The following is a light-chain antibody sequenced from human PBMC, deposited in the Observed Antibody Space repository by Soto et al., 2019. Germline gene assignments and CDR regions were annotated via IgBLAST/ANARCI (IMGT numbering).Light chain of an antibody. Sequence: EIVLTQSPGTLSLSPGEGATLSCRASQSVSSNYLAWYQQKPGQAPRILMYGASTRATGIPDRFSGSGSGTDFTLTISRLEPDDSAVYYCQQYGSLPYTFGQGTKLEIK. CDR1: QSVSSNY. V-gene: IGKV3-20*01. CDR2: GAS. CDR3: QQYGSLPYT. J-gene: IGKJ2*01.